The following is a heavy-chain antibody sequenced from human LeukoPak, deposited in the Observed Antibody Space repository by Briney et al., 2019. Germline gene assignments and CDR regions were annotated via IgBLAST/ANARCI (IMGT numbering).Heavy chain of an antibody. Sequence: SETLSLTCTVSGGSISSGAYYWSWIRQHPGKGLEWIGYIYYTGGTYYNPSLKSRLNISIDTSKNQFSLKLSSVTAADTAFYYCARDVGATYFDYWGQGTLVTVSS. J-gene: IGHJ4*02. CDR1: GGSISSGAYY. CDR3: ARDVGATYFDY. D-gene: IGHD1-26*01. CDR2: IYYTGGT. V-gene: IGHV4-31*03.